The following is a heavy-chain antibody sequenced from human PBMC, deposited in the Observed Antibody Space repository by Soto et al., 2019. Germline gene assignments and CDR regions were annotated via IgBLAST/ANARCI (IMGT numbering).Heavy chain of an antibody. CDR3: ARGKGMDV. CDR2: INHSGST. J-gene: IGHJ6*02. CDR1: GGSFSGYY. V-gene: IGHV4-34*01. Sequence: SETLSLTCAVYGGSFSGYYWSWIRQPPGKGLEWIGEINHSGSTNYNPSLKSRVTISVDTSKNQFSLKLSSVTAADTAVYYCARGKGMDVWGQGTTVTVSS.